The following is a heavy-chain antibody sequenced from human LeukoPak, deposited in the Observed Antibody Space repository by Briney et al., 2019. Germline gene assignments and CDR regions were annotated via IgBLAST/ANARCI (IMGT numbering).Heavy chain of an antibody. V-gene: IGHV4-59*08. CDR2: IYYSGST. CDR1: GGSISSYY. D-gene: IGHD6-19*01. J-gene: IGHJ4*02. CDR3: ARRTGSSGWYNFDY. Sequence: SETLSLTCTVSGGSISSYYWSWIRQPPGKGLEWIGYIYYSGSTNYNPSLKSRVTISIDTSKNQFSLKLSSVTAADTAVYYCARRTGSSGWYNFDYWGQGTLVTVSS.